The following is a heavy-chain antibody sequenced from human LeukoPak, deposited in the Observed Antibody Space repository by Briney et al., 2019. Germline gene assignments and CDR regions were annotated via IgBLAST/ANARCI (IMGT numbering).Heavy chain of an antibody. CDR1: GFTFSSYE. CDR2: ISSSGSTI. D-gene: IGHD1-1*01. V-gene: IGHV3-48*03. Sequence: GGSLRLSCAASGFTFSSYEMNWVRQAPGKGLEWVSYISSSGSTIYYADSVKGRFTISRDNAKNSLYLQMNSLRAEDTAVYYCARDWNDVYPLDYWGQGTLVTVSS. J-gene: IGHJ4*02. CDR3: ARDWNDVYPLDY.